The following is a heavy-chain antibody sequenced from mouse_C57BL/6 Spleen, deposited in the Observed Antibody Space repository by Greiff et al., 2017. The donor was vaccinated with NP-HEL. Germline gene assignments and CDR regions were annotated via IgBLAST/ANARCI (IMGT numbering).Heavy chain of an antibody. CDR1: GFNIKDYY. CDR3: AEAGCNYPSYAMDY. D-gene: IGHD2-1*01. CDR2: IDPEDGET. J-gene: IGHJ4*01. Sequence: EVQLQQSGAELVKPGASVKLSCTASGFNIKDYYMHWVKQRTEQGLEWIGRIDPEDGETKYAPKFKGKATITADTSSKKAYLQLSSLTSEDTAVYYCAEAGCNYPSYAMDYLGQVTSFTVAS. V-gene: IGHV14-2*01.